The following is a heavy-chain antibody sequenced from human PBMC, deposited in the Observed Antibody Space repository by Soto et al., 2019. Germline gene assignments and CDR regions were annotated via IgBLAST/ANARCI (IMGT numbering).Heavy chain of an antibody. Sequence: PSETLSLTCAVYGGSFSGYYWSWIRQPPGKGPEWIGEINHSGSTNYNPSLKSRVTISVDTSKNQSSLKLSSVTAADTAVYYCAREYYDILTGYHEMKFDPWGQGTLVTVSS. CDR3: AREYYDILTGYHEMKFDP. J-gene: IGHJ5*02. D-gene: IGHD3-9*01. CDR1: GGSFSGYY. CDR2: INHSGST. V-gene: IGHV4-34*01.